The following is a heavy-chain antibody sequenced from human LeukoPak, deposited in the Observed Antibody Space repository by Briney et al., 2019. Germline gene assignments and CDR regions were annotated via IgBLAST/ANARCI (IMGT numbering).Heavy chain of an antibody. CDR1: GFTFNSYA. D-gene: IGHD4-17*01. V-gene: IGHV3-30*04. CDR3: ARDSSRMITVNGWFDP. CDR2: ISYDGSNK. Sequence: GRSLRLSCAASGFTFNSYAMHWVRQAPGKGLEWVAVISYDGSNKYYADSVKGRFTISRDNSKNTLYLQMNSLRAEDTAVYYCARDSSRMITVNGWFDPWGQGTLVTVSS. J-gene: IGHJ5*02.